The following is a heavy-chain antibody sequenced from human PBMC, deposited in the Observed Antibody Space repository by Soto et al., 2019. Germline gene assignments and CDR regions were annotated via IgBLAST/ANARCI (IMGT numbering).Heavy chain of an antibody. V-gene: IGHV3-30*03. CDR2: ISYDGSNK. CDR1: GFTFSSYG. CDR3: AISIGLLSGYYYGMDV. Sequence: QVQLVESGGGVVQPGRSLRLSCAASGFTFSSYGMHWVRQAPGKGLEWVAVISYDGSNKYYADSVKGRFTISRDNSKNTLSLEMNSLRPEDTAVYYCAISIGLLSGYYYGMDVWGQGTTVTVSS. J-gene: IGHJ6*01. D-gene: IGHD3-10*01.